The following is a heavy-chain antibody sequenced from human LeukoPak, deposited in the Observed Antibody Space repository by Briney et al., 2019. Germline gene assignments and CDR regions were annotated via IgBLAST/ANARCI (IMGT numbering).Heavy chain of an antibody. CDR3: ARGEGQPEDYYYYYMDV. D-gene: IGHD6-13*01. V-gene: IGHV6-1*01. Sequence: SQTLSLTCAISGDRVSSNSAAWNWIRQSPSRGLEWLGRTYYRSKWYNDYAVSVRSRIIINPDTSKNQFSLQLNSVTPEDTAVYYCARGEGQPEDYYYYYMDVWGKGTTVTVSS. CDR1: GDRVSSNSAA. J-gene: IGHJ6*03. CDR2: TYYRSKWYN.